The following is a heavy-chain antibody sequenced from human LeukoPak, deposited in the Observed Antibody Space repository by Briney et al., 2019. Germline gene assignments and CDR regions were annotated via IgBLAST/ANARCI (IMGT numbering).Heavy chain of an antibody. CDR3: AKVGKYSSGWYTVDY. CDR2: IRYDGSNK. CDR1: GLTFSSYV. D-gene: IGHD6-19*01. Sequence: GGSLRLSCAASGLTFSSYVMHWVRQAPGKGLEWVAFIRYDGSNKYYADSVKGRFTISRDNSKNTLYLQMNSLRAEDTAVYYCAKVGKYSSGWYTVDYWGQGTLVTVSS. J-gene: IGHJ4*02. V-gene: IGHV3-30*02.